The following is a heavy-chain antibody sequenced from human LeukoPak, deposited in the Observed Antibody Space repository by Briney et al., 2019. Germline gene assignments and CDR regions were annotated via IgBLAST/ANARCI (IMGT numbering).Heavy chain of an antibody. V-gene: IGHV4-31*03. J-gene: IGHJ4*02. D-gene: IGHD2-8*01. CDR3: ARSGSNPSIYCTNGVCYMEDY. Sequence: PSETLSLTCTVSGGSISSGGYYWSWIRQHPGKGLEWIGYIYYSGSTYYNPSLKSRVTISVDTSKNQFSLKLSSVTAADTAVYYCARSGSNPSIYCTNGVCYMEDYWGQGTLVTVSS. CDR2: IYYSGST. CDR1: GGSISSGGYY.